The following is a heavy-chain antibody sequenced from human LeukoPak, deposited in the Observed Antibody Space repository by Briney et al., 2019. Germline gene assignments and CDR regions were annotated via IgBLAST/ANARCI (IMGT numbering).Heavy chain of an antibody. CDR3: ATDTEKQWQY. V-gene: IGHV4-38-2*02. Sequence: SETLSLTCTVSGYSITSGYFWGWIRQSPRKGLEWIASMFDSRSTNYNPSLKSRVTMSVDTSTNQDDLRLSSVTAADTAVDDCATDTEKQWQYWGQGTTVSVSS. CDR1: GYSITSGYF. CDR2: MFDSRST. D-gene: IGHD6-19*01. J-gene: IGHJ3*01.